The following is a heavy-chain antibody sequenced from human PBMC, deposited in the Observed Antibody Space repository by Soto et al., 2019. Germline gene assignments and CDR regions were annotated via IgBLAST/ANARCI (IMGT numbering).Heavy chain of an antibody. CDR3: ARWDIVVVVAATLGAFDI. D-gene: IGHD2-15*01. CDR1: GGSFSGYY. Sequence: QVQLQQWGAGLLKPSETLSLTCAVYGGSFSGYYWSWIRQPPGKGLEWIGEINHSGSTNYNPSLKSQVTLSVDTPKNQFSRNGSSVPAAVTAVYYCARWDIVVVVAATLGAFDIWGQGTMVTGSS. CDR2: INHSGST. V-gene: IGHV4-34*01. J-gene: IGHJ3*02.